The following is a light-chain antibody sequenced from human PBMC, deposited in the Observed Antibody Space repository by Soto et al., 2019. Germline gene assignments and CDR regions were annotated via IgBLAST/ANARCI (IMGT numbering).Light chain of an antibody. CDR3: QQYESTPPT. CDR1: QCVLYSSNNKNY. CDR2: WAS. V-gene: IGKV4-1*01. J-gene: IGKJ2*01. Sequence: DIVMTQSPDSLAVSLGERATINCKSSQCVLYSSNNKNYLAWYQQRPGQPPKLLIYWASTRESGVPDRFSGSGSGTDFPLTITSLQAEDVAVYYCQQYESTPPTFGQGTKLEIK.